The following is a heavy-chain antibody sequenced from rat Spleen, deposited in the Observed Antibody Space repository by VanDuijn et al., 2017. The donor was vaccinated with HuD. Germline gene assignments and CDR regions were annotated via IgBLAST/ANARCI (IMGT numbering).Heavy chain of an antibody. J-gene: IGHJ3*01. Sequence: QVQLKESGPDLVQPSQTLSLTCTVSGFSLLSYGVTWVRQPPGKGLEWIAAISSGANPHYNSVLKSRLSISRDTSKSQVFLKMNSLQTEDTGTYYCARGRYTTDYYYPNWFAYWGPGTLVTVSS. V-gene: IGHV2S8*01. CDR1: GFSLLSYG. CDR2: ISSGANP. CDR3: ARGRYTTDYYYPNWFAY. D-gene: IGHD1-6*01.